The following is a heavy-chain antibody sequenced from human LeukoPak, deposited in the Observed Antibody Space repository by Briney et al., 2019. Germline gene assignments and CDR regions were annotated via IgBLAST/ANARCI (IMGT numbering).Heavy chain of an antibody. CDR2: ISWNSGSI. V-gene: IGHV3-9*03. Sequence: GRSLRLSCAASGFTFDDYAMHWVRQAPGKGLEWVSGISWNSGSIGYADSVKGRFTISRDNAQNSLYLQMNSLRAEDMALYYCAKGSHMAVAGHSDYWGQGTLVTVSS. J-gene: IGHJ4*02. D-gene: IGHD6-19*01. CDR3: AKGSHMAVAGHSDY. CDR1: GFTFDDYA.